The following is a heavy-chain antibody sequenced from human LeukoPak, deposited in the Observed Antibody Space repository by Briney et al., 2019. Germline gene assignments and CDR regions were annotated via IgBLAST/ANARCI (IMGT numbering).Heavy chain of an antibody. D-gene: IGHD4-23*01. CDR2: IYSGGST. J-gene: IGHJ4*02. CDR1: GFTVSSNY. CDR3: VRDDYGGNSGFDY. Sequence: GGSLRLSCAASGFTVSSNYMSWVRQAPGKGLEWVSVIYSGGSTYYADSVKGRFTISRDNSKNTLYLQMNSLRAEDTAVYYCVRDDYGGNSGFDYWGQGTLVTVSS. V-gene: IGHV3-53*01.